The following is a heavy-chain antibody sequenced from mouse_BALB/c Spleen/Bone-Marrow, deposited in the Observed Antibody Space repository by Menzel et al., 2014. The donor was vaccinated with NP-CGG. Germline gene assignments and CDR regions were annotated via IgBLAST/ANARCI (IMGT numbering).Heavy chain of an antibody. CDR3: ARLSYYGRFAY. CDR2: INPDSSTI. CDR1: GFDFSRYW. Sequence: EVKLMESGGGLVQPGGSLKLSCAASGFDFSRYWMSWVRQAPGKGLEWIGEINPDSSTINYTPSLKDKFIIPRDNAKNTLYLQMSKVRSEDTALYYCARLSYYGRFAYWGQGTLVTVSA. J-gene: IGHJ3*01. D-gene: IGHD1-1*01. V-gene: IGHV4-1*02.